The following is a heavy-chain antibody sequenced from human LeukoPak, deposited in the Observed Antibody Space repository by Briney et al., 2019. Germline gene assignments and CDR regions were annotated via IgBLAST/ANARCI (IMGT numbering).Heavy chain of an antibody. CDR3: ARDANYDFWSGYPYYYYYMDV. V-gene: IGHV1-46*01. J-gene: IGHJ6*03. CDR2: INPSGGST. D-gene: IGHD3-3*01. CDR1: GYTFTSYY. Sequence: GASVTVSCKASGYTFTSYYMHWVRQAPGQGLEWMGIINPSGGSTSYAQKFQGRVTMTRDTSTSTVYMELSSLRSEDTAVYYCARDANYDFWSGYPYYYYYMDVWGKGTTVTVSS.